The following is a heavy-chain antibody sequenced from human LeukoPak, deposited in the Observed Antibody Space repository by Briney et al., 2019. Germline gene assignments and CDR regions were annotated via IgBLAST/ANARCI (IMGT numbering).Heavy chain of an antibody. CDR3: AKAYGGNGNDAFDI. CDR2: ISGAGGST. J-gene: IGHJ3*02. V-gene: IGHV3-43*02. D-gene: IGHD4-23*01. Sequence: GGSLRLSCAASGFTFDDYAMHWVRQAPGKGLEWVSLISGAGGSTYYADSVKGRFTISRDNSENSLYLQMSSLRPEDTALYYCAKAYGGNGNDAFDIWGQGTMVTVSS. CDR1: GFTFDDYA.